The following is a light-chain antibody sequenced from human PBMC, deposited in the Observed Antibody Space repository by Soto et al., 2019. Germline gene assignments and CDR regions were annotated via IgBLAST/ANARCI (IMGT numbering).Light chain of an antibody. J-gene: IGLJ2*01. CDR1: SGHSNYA. V-gene: IGLV4-69*01. CDR3: QTWGSGIVV. Sequence: QPVLTQSPSASASLGASVKLTCTLSSGHSNYAIAWHQQQSEKGPRYLMKLNSDGSHSKGDGIPDRFSGSSSGAERYLTISILPSEDEADYYCQTWGSGIVVFGGGTQLTVL. CDR2: LNSDGSH.